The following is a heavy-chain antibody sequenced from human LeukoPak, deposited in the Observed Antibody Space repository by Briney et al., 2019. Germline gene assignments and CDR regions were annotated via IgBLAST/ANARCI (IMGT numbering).Heavy chain of an antibody. Sequence: SETLSLTCTVSGGSISSSSYYWGWIRQPPGKGLEWIGSIYYSGSTYYNPSLKSRVTISVDTSKNQFSLKLSSVTAADTAVYYCARQPLYYDFWSGYSYYYYMDVGGKGTTVTVSS. V-gene: IGHV4-39*01. CDR2: IYYSGST. CDR1: GGSISSSSYY. J-gene: IGHJ6*03. CDR3: ARQPLYYDFWSGYSYYYYMDV. D-gene: IGHD3-3*01.